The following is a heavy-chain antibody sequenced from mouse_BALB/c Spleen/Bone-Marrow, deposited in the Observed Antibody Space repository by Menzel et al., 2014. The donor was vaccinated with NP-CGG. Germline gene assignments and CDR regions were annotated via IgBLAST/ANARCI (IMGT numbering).Heavy chain of an antibody. Sequence: VQLQQSGAELVRPGTSVKVSCKASGYAFTNYLIEWVKQRPGQGLEWIGVINPGSGGTNYNEKFRGKATLTADKSSSTAYMQLSSLTSDDSAVYFCARCLTGTSALYVWGQGTSGTGSS. D-gene: IGHD4-1*01. CDR3: ARCLTGTSALYV. CDR2: INPGSGGT. CDR1: GYAFTNYL. J-gene: IGHJ4*01. V-gene: IGHV1-54*01.